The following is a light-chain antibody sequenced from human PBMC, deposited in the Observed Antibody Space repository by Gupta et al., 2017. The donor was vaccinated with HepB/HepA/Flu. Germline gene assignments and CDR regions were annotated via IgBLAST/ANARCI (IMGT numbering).Light chain of an antibody. J-gene: IGKJ4*01. Sequence: EVILTQSPIILSVSPGDRVTLSCRASQHVGTNLAWYQQKVGQAPRLLVYGASSRATSIPARFIGSGSETEFSLIINSLQSEDFAIYFCQQYDNWPMTFGGGTIV. CDR2: GAS. V-gene: IGKV3-15*01. CDR3: QQYDNWPMT. CDR1: QHVGTN.